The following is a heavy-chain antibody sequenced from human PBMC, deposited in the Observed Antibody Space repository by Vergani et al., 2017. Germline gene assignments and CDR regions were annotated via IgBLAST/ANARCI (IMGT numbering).Heavy chain of an antibody. J-gene: IGHJ3*01. CDR1: GITFWKFG. CDR2: ISWNSGAV. Sequence: EVELVESGGGLGQPGGSLRLSCAASGITFWKFGMHWVRQAPGKGLEWVSGISWNSGAVDYADSVRGRFTISRDNAKNSLYLQMNSLRPEDTAVYFCTKGSVYDHDSVGHDRDPYSGFDLWGQGTLVTVSS. CDR3: TKGSVYDHDSVGHDRDPYSGFDL. V-gene: IGHV3-9*01. D-gene: IGHD1-26*01.